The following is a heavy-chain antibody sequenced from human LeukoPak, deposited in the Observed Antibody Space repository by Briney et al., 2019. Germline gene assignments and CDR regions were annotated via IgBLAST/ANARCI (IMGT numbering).Heavy chain of an antibody. CDR2: ISTGSSYK. D-gene: IGHD5-18*01. V-gene: IGHV3-21*01. Sequence: GGFLRLSCAASGFTFSSYNMNWVRQAPGKGLEWVSYISTGSSYKYYADSVKGRFTISRDNAKNSVLLQMNSLGAEDTAVYYCATDPGNSGYSFDYWGQGTLVTVSS. J-gene: IGHJ4*02. CDR3: ATDPGNSGYSFDY. CDR1: GFTFSSYN.